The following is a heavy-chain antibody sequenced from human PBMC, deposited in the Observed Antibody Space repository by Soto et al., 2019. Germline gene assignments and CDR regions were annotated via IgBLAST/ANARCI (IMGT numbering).Heavy chain of an antibody. Sequence: TETLSITCTVPDACITRDDSCWIRQPPGKGLEWIGYIYYSGSTNYNPSLKSRVTISVDTSKNQFSLKLSSVTAADTAVYYCARYARLDTFDIWGQGTMVTVS. CDR2: IYYSGST. CDR1: DACITRDD. CDR3: ARYARLDTFDI. D-gene: IGHD3-22*01. V-gene: IGHV4-59*01. J-gene: IGHJ3*02.